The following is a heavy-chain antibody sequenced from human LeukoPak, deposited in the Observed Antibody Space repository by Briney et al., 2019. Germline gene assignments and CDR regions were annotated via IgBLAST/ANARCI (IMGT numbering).Heavy chain of an antibody. CDR2: ISYDGSNK. CDR3: ANELRGYSYGLRNNWFDP. J-gene: IGHJ5*02. Sequence: PGRSLRLSCAASGFTFSSYGMHWVRQAPGKGLEWVAVISYDGSNKYYADSVKGRFTISRDNSKNTLYLQMISLRAEDTAVYYCANELRGYSYGLRNNWFDPWGQGTLVTVSS. V-gene: IGHV3-30*18. CDR1: GFTFSSYG. D-gene: IGHD5-18*01.